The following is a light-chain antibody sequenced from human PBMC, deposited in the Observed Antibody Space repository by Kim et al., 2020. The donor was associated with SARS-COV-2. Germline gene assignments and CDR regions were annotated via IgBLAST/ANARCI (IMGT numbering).Light chain of an antibody. V-gene: IGKV3-15*01. CDR1: ESVKTY. J-gene: IGKJ4*01. CDR2: GAS. CDR3: QQHNKWPLT. Sequence: EIVMTQSPATLSVSLGERATLSCRASESVKTYLAWYQQKPGQAPRLLFYGASTRATGIPARFSGSGSGTDFTVTISSLQSEDAAVYYCQQHNKWPLTFGGGTKVDIK.